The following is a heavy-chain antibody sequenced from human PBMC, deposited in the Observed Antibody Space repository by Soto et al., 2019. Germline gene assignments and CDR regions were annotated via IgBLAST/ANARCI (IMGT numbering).Heavy chain of an antibody. V-gene: IGHV3-7*03. Sequence: EVQLVESGGGLVQPGGSLRLSCAASGFTFSSYWMSWVRQAPGKGLEWVANIKQDGSEKYYVDSVKGRFTISRDNAKNSLYLQMNSLRAEDTAVYYCAKDRRGVGGNSGFDYWGQGTLVTVSS. CDR3: AKDRRGVGGNSGFDY. CDR2: IKQDGSEK. J-gene: IGHJ4*02. D-gene: IGHD2-21*02. CDR1: GFTFSSYW.